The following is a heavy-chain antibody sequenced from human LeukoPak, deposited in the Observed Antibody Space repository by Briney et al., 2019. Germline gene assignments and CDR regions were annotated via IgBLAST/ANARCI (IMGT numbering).Heavy chain of an antibody. Sequence: SETLSLTCTVSGGSISSGGYYWSWIRQPPGKGLEWIGYIYHSGSTYYNPSLKSRVTISVDTSKNQFSLKLSSVTAADTAVYYCAGEQWPNWFDPWGQGTLVTVSS. J-gene: IGHJ5*02. D-gene: IGHD6-19*01. CDR2: IYHSGST. CDR1: GGSISSGGYY. CDR3: AGEQWPNWFDP. V-gene: IGHV4-30-2*01.